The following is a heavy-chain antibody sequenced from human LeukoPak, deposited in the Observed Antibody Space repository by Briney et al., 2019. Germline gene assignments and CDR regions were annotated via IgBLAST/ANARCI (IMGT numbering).Heavy chain of an antibody. CDR3: ARWTGYSMGGFDY. CDR2: IKEDGGEK. V-gene: IGHV3-7*01. Sequence: QTGGSLRLSCAASGFTFSRHWMSWVRQAPGKGLEWVANIKEDGGEKYYVDSVKGRFTISRDNAKNSLYLQMNSLRAEDTAVYYCARWTGYSMGGFDYWGQGTLVTVSS. J-gene: IGHJ4*02. D-gene: IGHD3/OR15-3a*01. CDR1: GFTFSRHW.